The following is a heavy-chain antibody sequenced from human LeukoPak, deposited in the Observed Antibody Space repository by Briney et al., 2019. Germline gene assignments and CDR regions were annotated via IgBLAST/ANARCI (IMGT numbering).Heavy chain of an antibody. CDR3: ARGLAAAGTAWFDP. D-gene: IGHD6-13*01. J-gene: IGHJ5*02. CDR1: GGTFSSYA. V-gene: IGHV1-69*04. Sequence: GASVKVSCKASGGTFSSYAISWVRQAPGQGLEWMGRIIPILGIANYAQKFQGRVTITADKSTSTAYMELSSLRSEDTAVYHCARGLAAAGTAWFDPWGQGTLVTVSS. CDR2: IIPILGIA.